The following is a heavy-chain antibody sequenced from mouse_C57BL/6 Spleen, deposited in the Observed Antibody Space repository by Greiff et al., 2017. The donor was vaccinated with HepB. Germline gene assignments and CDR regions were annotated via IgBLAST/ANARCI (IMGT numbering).Heavy chain of an antibody. V-gene: IGHV1-39*01. D-gene: IGHD2-4*01. Sequence: VQLQQSGPELVKPGASVKISCKASGYSFTDYNMNWVKQSNGKSLEWIGVINPNYGTTSYNQKFKGKAKLTVDQSSSTAYMQLNSLTSEDSAVYYCATYDYENYYAMDYWGQGTSVTVSS. CDR2: INPNYGTT. J-gene: IGHJ4*01. CDR3: ATYDYENYYAMDY. CDR1: GYSFTDYN.